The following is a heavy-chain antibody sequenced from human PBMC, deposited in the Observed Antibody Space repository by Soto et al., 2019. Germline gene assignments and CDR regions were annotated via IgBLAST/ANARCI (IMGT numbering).Heavy chain of an antibody. CDR1: GYTFTSYD. CDR2: IIPIFGTA. J-gene: IGHJ5*02. D-gene: IGHD3-10*02. Sequence: SVKVSCKASGYTFTSYDINWVRQAPGQGLEWMGGIIPIFGTANYAQKFQGRVTITADESTSTAYMELSSLRSEDTAVYYCARLSGDENWFDPWGQGTLVTVSS. V-gene: IGHV1-69*13. CDR3: ARLSGDENWFDP.